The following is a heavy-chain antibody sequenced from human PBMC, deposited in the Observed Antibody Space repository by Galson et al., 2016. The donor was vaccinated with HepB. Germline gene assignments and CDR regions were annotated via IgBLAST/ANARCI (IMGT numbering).Heavy chain of an antibody. CDR2: IYHTEST. J-gene: IGHJ6*03. CDR1: GASISGTTYY. CDR3: ATGIVVAGKMYYHYMDV. V-gene: IGHV4-39*01. Sequence: SETLSLTCTVSGASISGTTYYWGWIRQPPGRGLEWIGSIYHTESTNYNPSLESRVTISVDTAKNHLTLSLNSVTAADTAVYYCATGIVVAGKMYYHYMDVWGKGTSVTVSS. D-gene: IGHD6-19*01.